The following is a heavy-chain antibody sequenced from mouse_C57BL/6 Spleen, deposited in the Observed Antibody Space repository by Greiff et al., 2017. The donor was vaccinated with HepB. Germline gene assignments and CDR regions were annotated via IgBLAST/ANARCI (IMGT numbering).Heavy chain of an antibody. D-gene: IGHD2-3*01. Sequence: EVQVVESGGDLVKPGGSLKLSCAASGFTFSSYGMSWVRQTPDKRLEWVATISSGGSYTYYPDSVKGRFTISRDNAKNTLYLQMSSLKSEDTAMYCCAREGDGYCVAYWGQGTLVTVSA. CDR1: GFTFSSYG. J-gene: IGHJ3*01. CDR3: AREGDGYCVAY. V-gene: IGHV5-6*01. CDR2: ISSGGSYT.